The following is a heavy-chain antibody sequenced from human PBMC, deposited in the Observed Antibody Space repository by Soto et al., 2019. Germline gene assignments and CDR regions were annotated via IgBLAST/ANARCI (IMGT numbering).Heavy chain of an antibody. CDR3: ARHEPAPGYYCGMDV. CDR2: IIPIFGTA. D-gene: IGHD2-2*01. V-gene: IGHV1-69*13. J-gene: IGHJ6*02. CDR1: GGTFSSYA. Sequence: SVKVSCKASGGTFSSYAISWVRQAPGQGLEWMGGIIPIFGTANYAQKFQGRVTITADESTSTAYMELSSLRSEDTAVYYCARHEPAPGYYCGMDVWGQGTTVTIS.